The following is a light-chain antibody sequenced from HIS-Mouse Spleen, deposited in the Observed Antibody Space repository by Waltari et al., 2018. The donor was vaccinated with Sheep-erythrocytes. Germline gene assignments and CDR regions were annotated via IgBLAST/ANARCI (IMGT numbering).Light chain of an antibody. CDR2: GAS. J-gene: IGKJ3*01. V-gene: IGKV3-20*01. Sequence: EIVLTQSPGTLSLSPGERATLSCRASQSVSSSYLAWYQQKPVQAPRLLIYGASSRATGITDRFSGSGSGADFTLTISRLEPEDFAVYDCQQYGSSPLFTFGPGTKVDIK. CDR3: QQYGSSPLFT. CDR1: QSVSSSY.